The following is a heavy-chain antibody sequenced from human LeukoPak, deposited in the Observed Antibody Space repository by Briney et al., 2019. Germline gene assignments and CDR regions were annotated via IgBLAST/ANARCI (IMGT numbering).Heavy chain of an antibody. CDR2: IYYSGST. V-gene: IGHV4-38-2*01. CDR1: GYSISSGYY. Sequence: PSETLSLTCAVSGYSISSGYYWGWIRQPPGKGLEWIGSIYYSGSTYYNPSLKSRVTISVDTSKNQFSLKLSSVTAADTAVYYCASWGYSYGPDAFDIWGQGTMVTVSS. CDR3: ASWGYSYGPDAFDI. J-gene: IGHJ3*02. D-gene: IGHD5-18*01.